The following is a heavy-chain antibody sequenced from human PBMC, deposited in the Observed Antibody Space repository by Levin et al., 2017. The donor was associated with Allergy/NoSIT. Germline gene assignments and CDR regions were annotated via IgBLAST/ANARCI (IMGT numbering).Heavy chain of an antibody. CDR1: GFTYTSYA. V-gene: IGHV3-23*01. J-gene: IGHJ3*02. D-gene: IGHD2-15*01. Sequence: PGESLKISCAASGFTYTSYAMSWVRQAPGKGLEWVSAISSDSGGSTWYADSVKGRFTISRDNSKNTLYLQLNSLRAEDTAVYYCAKRGCSGGSCYSGLGAFDIWGQGTMVTVSS. CDR2: ISSDSGGST. CDR3: AKRGCSGGSCYSGLGAFDI.